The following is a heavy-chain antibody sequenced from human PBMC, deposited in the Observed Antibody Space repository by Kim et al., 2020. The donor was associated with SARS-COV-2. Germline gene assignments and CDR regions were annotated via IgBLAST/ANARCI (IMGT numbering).Heavy chain of an antibody. CDR2: ISADSGNT. V-gene: IGHV1-18*01. D-gene: IGHD3-9*01. Sequence: ASVKVSCKASGYTSTSYGISWVRQAPGQGLEWMGWISADSGNTDFAQKFQGRVTLTKDTSTSTAYMELRRLRFDDTAVYYCARGSDFDWLSALRPLDHWGQGTLVTVSS. CDR1: GYTSTSYG. J-gene: IGHJ4*02. CDR3: ARGSDFDWLSALRPLDH.